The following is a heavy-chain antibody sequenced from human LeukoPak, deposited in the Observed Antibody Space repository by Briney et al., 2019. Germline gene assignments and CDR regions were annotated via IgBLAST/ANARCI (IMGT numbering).Heavy chain of an antibody. CDR1: GGPISSNNW. J-gene: IGHJ4*02. V-gene: IGHV4-4*02. CDR2: IYHSGST. CDR3: AGGAAATY. Sequence: SGTLSLTCAVSGGPISSNNWCTLVRHSPGEGLEWIGIIYHSGSTKYNPSVKSRVTISVDNSKNQFSLKMSSVTAADTAVYYCAGGAAATYWGQGTLVTVSS. D-gene: IGHD6-13*01.